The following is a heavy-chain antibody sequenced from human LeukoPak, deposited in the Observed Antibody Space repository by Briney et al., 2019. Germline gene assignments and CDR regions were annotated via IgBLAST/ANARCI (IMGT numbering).Heavy chain of an antibody. Sequence: GGSLRLSCAASGFTFSSYSMNWVRQAPGKGLEWVSSISSSSSYIYYADSVKGRFTISRDNAKNSLYLQMNSLRAEDTAVYYCARVSSSWTTTKDNWFDPWGQGTLVTVSS. D-gene: IGHD6-13*01. J-gene: IGHJ5*02. V-gene: IGHV3-21*01. CDR2: ISSSSSYI. CDR1: GFTFSSYS. CDR3: ARVSSSWTTTKDNWFDP.